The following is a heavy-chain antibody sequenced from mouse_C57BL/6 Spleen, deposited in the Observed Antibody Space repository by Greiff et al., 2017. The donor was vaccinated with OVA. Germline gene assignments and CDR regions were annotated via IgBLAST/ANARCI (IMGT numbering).Heavy chain of an antibody. Sequence: VQLQQPGAELVMPGASVKLSCKASGYTFTCYWMHWVKQRPGQGLEWIGEIDPSDSYTNYNQKFKGKSTLTVDKSSSTAYMQLSSLTSEDAAVYYCARWLLYYFDYWGQGTTLTVSS. CDR3: ARWLLYYFDY. CDR1: GYTFTCYW. V-gene: IGHV1-69*01. J-gene: IGHJ2*01. CDR2: IDPSDSYT. D-gene: IGHD2-3*01.